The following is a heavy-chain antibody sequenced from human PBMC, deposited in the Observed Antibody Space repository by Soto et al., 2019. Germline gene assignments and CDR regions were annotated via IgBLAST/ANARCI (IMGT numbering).Heavy chain of an antibody. V-gene: IGHV5-51*01. J-gene: IGHJ4*02. CDR2: IYPGDSDT. D-gene: IGHD3-3*01. CDR3: ARSVEGLRFLEWLFIN. CDR1: GYSFTSYW. Sequence: GESLKISCKGSGYSFTSYWIGWVRQMPGKGLEWMGIIYPGDSDTRYSPSFQGQVTISADKSISTAYLQWSSLKASDTAMYYCARSVEGLRFLEWLFINWGQGTLVTVSS.